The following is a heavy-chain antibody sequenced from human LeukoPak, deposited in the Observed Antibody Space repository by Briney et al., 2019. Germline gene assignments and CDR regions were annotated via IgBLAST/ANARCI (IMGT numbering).Heavy chain of an antibody. Sequence: GGSLRLSCVASGVTFGTYGLHWVRQAPGKGLERVAFIRFDGGDKYYADSVKGRFTVSRDNSKNTLYLQMNSLRIEDTAMYYCAKVLPLTFYYMDVWGKGTTVTVSS. CDR3: AKVLPLTFYYMDV. CDR2: IRFDGGDK. CDR1: GVTFGTYG. V-gene: IGHV3-30*02. D-gene: IGHD4/OR15-4a*01. J-gene: IGHJ6*03.